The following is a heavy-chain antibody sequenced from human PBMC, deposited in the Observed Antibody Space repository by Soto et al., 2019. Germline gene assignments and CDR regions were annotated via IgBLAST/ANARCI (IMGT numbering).Heavy chain of an antibody. CDR1: GGTFSSYA. V-gene: IGHV1-69*13. D-gene: IGHD4-17*01. Sequence: SVKVSCKASGGTFSSYAISWVRQAPGQGLEWMGGIIPIFGTANYAQKFQGRVTITADESTSTAYMELSSLRSEDTAVYYCARDPGGDYVAQNFDYWGQGTLVTVAS. J-gene: IGHJ4*02. CDR2: IIPIFGTA. CDR3: ARDPGGDYVAQNFDY.